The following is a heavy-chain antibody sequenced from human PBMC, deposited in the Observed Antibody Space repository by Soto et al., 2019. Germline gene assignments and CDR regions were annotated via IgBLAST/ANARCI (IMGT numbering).Heavy chain of an antibody. D-gene: IGHD1-26*01. CDR3: ARRGSGSYYDY. CDR2: IRGSGGST. Sequence: EVQLLESGGGLVQPGGSLGLSCAASGFTFSTYAMRWVRQAPGKGLEWVSAIRGSGGSTYYADSVKGRFTISRDTSKNTLYLQMNSLRAEDTAVYYCARRGSGSYYDYWGQGTLVTVSS. CDR1: GFTFSTYA. V-gene: IGHV3-23*01. J-gene: IGHJ4*02.